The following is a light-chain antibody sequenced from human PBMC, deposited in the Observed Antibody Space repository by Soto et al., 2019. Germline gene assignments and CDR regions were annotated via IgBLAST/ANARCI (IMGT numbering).Light chain of an antibody. J-gene: IGKJ1*01. CDR1: QDIATY. V-gene: IGKV1-33*01. Sequence: DIQMTQSPSSLYSSVGNRVTITCQASQDIATYLNWYQQKPGKAPNLLXYDASNLETGVPSRFSGGGSGTHFTFTISNLQPEDIATYYCQQYDNLPPTWTLGQGTKVDIK. CDR3: QQYDNLPPTWT. CDR2: DAS.